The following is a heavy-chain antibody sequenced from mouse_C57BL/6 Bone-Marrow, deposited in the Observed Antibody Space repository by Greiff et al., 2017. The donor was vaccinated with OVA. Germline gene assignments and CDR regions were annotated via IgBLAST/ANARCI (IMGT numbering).Heavy chain of an antibody. V-gene: IGHV1-69*01. J-gene: IGHJ1*03. Sequence: VQLQQPGAELVMPGASVKLSCKASGYTFTSYWMHWVKQRPGQGLEWIGEIDPSDSYTNYNQKFKGKSTLTVDKSSSTAYIQLSSLTSEDSAVYYWARTHYGSSYWYFDVWGTGTTVTVSS. CDR1: GYTFTSYW. CDR2: IDPSDSYT. CDR3: ARTHYGSSYWYFDV. D-gene: IGHD1-1*01.